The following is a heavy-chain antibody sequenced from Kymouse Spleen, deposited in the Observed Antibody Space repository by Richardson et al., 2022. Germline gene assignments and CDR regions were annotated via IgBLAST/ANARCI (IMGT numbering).Heavy chain of an antibody. Sequence: QLQLQESGPGLVKPSETLSLTCTVSGGSISSSSYYWGWIRQPPGKGLEWIGSIYYSGSTYYNPSLKSRVTISVDTSKNQFSLKLSSVTAADTAVYYCARYCSSTSCYYYYGMDVWGQGTTVTVSS. CDR2: IYYSGST. CDR1: GGSISSSSYY. V-gene: IGHV4-39*01. J-gene: IGHJ6*02. D-gene: IGHD2-2*02. CDR3: ARYCSSTSCYYYYGMDV.